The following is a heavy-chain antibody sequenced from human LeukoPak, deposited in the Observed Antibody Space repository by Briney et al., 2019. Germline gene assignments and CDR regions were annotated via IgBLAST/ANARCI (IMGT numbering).Heavy chain of an antibody. Sequence: GGSLRLSCAASGFTFSSYAMRWVRQAPGKGLEWVSAISGSGGSTYYADSVKGRFTISRENSKNTLYLQMNSLRAEDRAVYYCAKCLWFGDLSPFYYWGQGTLVTVSS. V-gene: IGHV3-23*01. D-gene: IGHD3-10*01. J-gene: IGHJ4*02. CDR3: AKCLWFGDLSPFYY. CDR1: GFTFSSYA. CDR2: ISGSGGST.